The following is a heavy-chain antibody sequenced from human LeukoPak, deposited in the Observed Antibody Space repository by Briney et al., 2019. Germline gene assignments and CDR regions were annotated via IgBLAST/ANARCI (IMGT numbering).Heavy chain of an antibody. CDR1: GFTFSTYA. D-gene: IGHD6-13*01. CDR3: ARGSQQLVRYGIDY. Sequence: PGRSLRLSCAASGFTFSTYAMHWVRQAPGKGLEFVSAISSSGGSTYYANSVKGGFTISRDNSKSTLYLQMGSLRAEDMAVYYCARGSQQLVRYGIDYWGQGTLVTVSS. CDR2: ISSSGGST. V-gene: IGHV3-64*01. J-gene: IGHJ4*02.